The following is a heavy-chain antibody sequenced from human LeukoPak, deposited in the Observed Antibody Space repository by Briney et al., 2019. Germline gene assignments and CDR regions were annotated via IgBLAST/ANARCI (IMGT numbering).Heavy chain of an antibody. V-gene: IGHV1-46*01. J-gene: IGHJ4*02. Sequence: GASVKVSCKASGYTFTSYYMHWVRQAPGQGLEWMGIINPSGGSTSYAQKFQGRVTITADKSTSTAYMELSSLRSEDTAVYYCAREYSSRQLVEEYWGQGTLVTVSS. CDR2: INPSGGST. CDR3: AREYSSRQLVEEY. CDR1: GYTFTSYY. D-gene: IGHD6-6*01.